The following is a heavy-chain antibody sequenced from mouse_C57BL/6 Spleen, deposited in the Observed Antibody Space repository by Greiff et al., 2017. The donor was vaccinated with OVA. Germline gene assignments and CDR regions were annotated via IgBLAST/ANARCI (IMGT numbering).Heavy chain of an antibody. CDR3: AHLDSSVAWFAY. Sequence: VQLKESGPELVKPGASVKMSCKASGYTFTDYNMHWVKQSHGKSLEWIGYINPNNGGTSYNQKFKGKATLTVNKSSSTAYMELRSLTSEDSAVYYCAHLDSSVAWFAYWGQGTLVTVSA. V-gene: IGHV1-22*01. CDR1: GYTFTDYN. D-gene: IGHD3-2*02. J-gene: IGHJ3*01. CDR2: INPNNGGT.